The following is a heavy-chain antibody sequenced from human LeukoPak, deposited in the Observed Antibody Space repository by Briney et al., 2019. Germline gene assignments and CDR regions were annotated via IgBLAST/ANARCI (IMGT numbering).Heavy chain of an antibody. V-gene: IGHV4-30-4*02. CDR1: GGSISGGDYY. Sequence: SETLSLTCTVSGGSISGGDYYWSWLRQPPGKGLEWIGYIYYSGSTYYNPSLKSRVTISVDTSKNQFSLKLSSVTAADTAVYYCARDPYDFWSGLPLYYFDYWGQGTLVTVSS. CDR2: IYYSGST. D-gene: IGHD3-3*01. CDR3: ARDPYDFWSGLPLYYFDY. J-gene: IGHJ4*02.